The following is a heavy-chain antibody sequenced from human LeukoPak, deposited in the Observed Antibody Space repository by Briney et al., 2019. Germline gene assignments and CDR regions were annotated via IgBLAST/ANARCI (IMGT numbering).Heavy chain of an antibody. V-gene: IGHV4-4*07. Sequence: SGTLSLTCSVSGGSISNYSWSWIRQPAGQGLEWIGRLYISGSTNYNTSLKSRVTMSEDTSKNKFSLKLTSVTAADTAVYYCAREAPLDAFDIWGQGTMVTVSS. CDR2: LYISGST. CDR1: GGSISNYS. CDR3: AREAPLDAFDI. J-gene: IGHJ3*02.